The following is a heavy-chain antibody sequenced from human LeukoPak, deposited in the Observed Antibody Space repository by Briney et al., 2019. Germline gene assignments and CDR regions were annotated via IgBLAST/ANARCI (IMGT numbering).Heavy chain of an antibody. V-gene: IGHV3-72*01. D-gene: IGHD2-15*01. Sequence: LSGGSLRLSCAASGFTFSDHYMDWVRQAPGRGLDWVGRIRNKANSYTTEYAASVKGRFTISRDDSKNSLYLQMNSLKIEDTAAYYCAKAHPRSRFDSWGQGTLVTVSS. J-gene: IGHJ4*02. CDR2: IRNKANSYTT. CDR3: AKAHPRSRFDS. CDR1: GFTFSDHY.